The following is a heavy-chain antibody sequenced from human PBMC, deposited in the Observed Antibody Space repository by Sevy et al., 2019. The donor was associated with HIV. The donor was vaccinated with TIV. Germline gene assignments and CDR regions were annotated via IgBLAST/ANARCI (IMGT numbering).Heavy chain of an antibody. CDR3: ARDRKVLLVVYAIPFDVFDI. J-gene: IGHJ3*02. Sequence: GGSLRLSCVASGFNFNNHAMHWVRQAPGKGLEWVAFIRYDGSKEFYADSVKGRFTISRDNSKNTLYLEMNSLRHEDTAVYYCARDRKVLLVVYAIPFDVFDIWGQGTMVTVSS. CDR1: GFNFNNHA. D-gene: IGHD2-8*02. CDR2: IRYDGSKE. V-gene: IGHV3-30*02.